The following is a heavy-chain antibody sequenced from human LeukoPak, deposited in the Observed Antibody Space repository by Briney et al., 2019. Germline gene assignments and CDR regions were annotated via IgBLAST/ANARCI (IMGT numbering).Heavy chain of an antibody. V-gene: IGHV3-48*04. CDR2: ISSSGSTI. J-gene: IGHJ4*02. D-gene: IGHD2-2*01. CDR1: GFTFSSYS. Sequence: GGSLRLSCAASGFTFSSYSMNWVRQAPGKGLEWVSYISSSGSTIYYADSVKGRFTISRDNAKNTLYLQMNSLRAEDTAVYYCAKTLPKWGYCSSTSCYLFDYWGQGTLVTVSS. CDR3: AKTLPKWGYCSSTSCYLFDY.